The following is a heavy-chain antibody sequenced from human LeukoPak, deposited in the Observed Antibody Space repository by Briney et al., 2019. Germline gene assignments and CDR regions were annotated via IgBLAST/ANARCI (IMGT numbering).Heavy chain of an antibody. Sequence: SVKVSCKASGGTFSSYAISWVRQAPGQGLEWMGGIIPIFGTANYAQKFQGRVTITADKSTSTAYMELSSLRSEDTAVYYCARERYSSGWANYFDYWGQGTLVTVSS. J-gene: IGHJ4*02. D-gene: IGHD6-19*01. CDR2: IIPIFGTA. CDR1: GGTFSSYA. CDR3: ARERYSSGWANYFDY. V-gene: IGHV1-69*06.